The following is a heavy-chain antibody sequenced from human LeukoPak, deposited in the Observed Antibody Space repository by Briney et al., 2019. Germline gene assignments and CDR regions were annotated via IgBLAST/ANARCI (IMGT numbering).Heavy chain of an antibody. V-gene: IGHV1-18*01. J-gene: IGHJ6*03. CDR3: ARDSISYVPLSLIPYYYMDV. CDR2: ISAYNGNT. Sequence: ASVKVSCKASGYTFTSYGISWVRQAPGQGLEWMGWISAYNGNTNYAQKLQGRVTMTTDTSTSTAYMELRSLRSDDTAVYYCARDSISYVPLSLIPYYYMDVWGKGTTVTVSS. CDR1: GYTFTSYG. D-gene: IGHD6-13*01.